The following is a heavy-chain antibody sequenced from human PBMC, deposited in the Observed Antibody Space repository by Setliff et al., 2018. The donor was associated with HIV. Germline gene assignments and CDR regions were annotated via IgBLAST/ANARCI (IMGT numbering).Heavy chain of an antibody. CDR1: GGSISNSRYY. Sequence: ETLSLTCTVSGGSISNSRYYWSWIRQPPGKGLEWIGSIYYSGSTYYNPSLKSRVTISVDTSKNQFSLKLSSVTAADAAVYYCAGRVYYYDSSGYLREEGFDPWGQGTLVTVSS. V-gene: IGHV4-39*01. J-gene: IGHJ5*02. CDR3: AGRVYYYDSSGYLREEGFDP. D-gene: IGHD3-22*01. CDR2: IYYSGST.